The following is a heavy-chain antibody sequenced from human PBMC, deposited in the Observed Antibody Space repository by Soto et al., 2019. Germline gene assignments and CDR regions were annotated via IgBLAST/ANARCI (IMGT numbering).Heavy chain of an antibody. CDR1: GFTFRNYA. D-gene: IGHD2-21*01. V-gene: IGHV3-23*01. CDR3: AKVPDLSDY. Sequence: GGSLRLSCAASGFTFRNYAMSWVRQAPGKGLEWVSDISASGGSSYYADSVKGRFTISRDNSKNTVYLQMNSLRVDDTAVYYCAKVPDLSDYWGQGTLVTVS. CDR2: ISASGGSS. J-gene: IGHJ4*02.